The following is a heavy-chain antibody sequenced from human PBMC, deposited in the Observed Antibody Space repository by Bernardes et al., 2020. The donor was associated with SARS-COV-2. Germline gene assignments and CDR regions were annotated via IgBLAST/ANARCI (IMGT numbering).Heavy chain of an antibody. D-gene: IGHD3-9*01. CDR2: ISYDGSNK. Sequence: GGSLRLSCAASGFTFSSYGMHWVRQAPGKGLEWVAVISYDGSNKYYADSVKGRFTISRDNSKNTLYLQMNSLRAEDTAVYYCARDSEFYDILTGYLQPPLYYYYDGMDVWGQGTTVTVSS. CDR3: ARDSEFYDILTGYLQPPLYYYYDGMDV. V-gene: IGHV3-30*03. CDR1: GFTFSSYG. J-gene: IGHJ6*02.